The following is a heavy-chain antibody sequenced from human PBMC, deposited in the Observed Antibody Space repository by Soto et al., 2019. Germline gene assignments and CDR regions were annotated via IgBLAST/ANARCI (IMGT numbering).Heavy chain of an antibody. CDR2: YYWDEDE. D-gene: IGHD2-21*01. CDR3: ARVRRRESCWGGDCYYFDV. CDR1: GFSFSDGAVV. Sequence: QITLKESGPTLVKPTQTLKLTCTFSGFSFSDGAVVVGWFRQSPGKAPEWLAIYYWDEDEWHSPSLRPRLSISYEAARSQVVLSMVDMDPQDTSTYFCARVRRRESCWGGDCYYFDVWGQGLQVAAS. V-gene: IGHV2-5*02. J-gene: IGHJ4*02.